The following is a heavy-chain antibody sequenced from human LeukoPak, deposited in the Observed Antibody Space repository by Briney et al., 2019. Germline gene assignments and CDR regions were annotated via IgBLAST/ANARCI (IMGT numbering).Heavy chain of an antibody. V-gene: IGHV3-9*01. D-gene: IGHD6-19*01. CDR1: RFTFDDYA. Sequence: GGSLRLSCAASRFTFDDYAMHWVRQAPGKGLEGVSGISWNSGSIGYAVSVKGRFTISRDNAKNSLYLQMNSLRAEDTAFYYCAKGRQQWYTFDIWGQGTMVTVSS. CDR2: ISWNSGSI. J-gene: IGHJ3*02. CDR3: AKGRQQWYTFDI.